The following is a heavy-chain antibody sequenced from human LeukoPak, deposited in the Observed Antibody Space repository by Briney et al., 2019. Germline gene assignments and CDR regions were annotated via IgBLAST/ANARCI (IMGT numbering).Heavy chain of an antibody. CDR1: GFTLSTYN. CDR2: ISSSSGTI. V-gene: IGHV3-48*01. D-gene: IGHD2-15*01. J-gene: IGHJ6*04. CDR3: AIEGSAAALDV. Sequence: GGSLRLSCAASGFTLSTYNMNWIRQAPGKGLEWVSYISSSSGTIYYADSVKGRFTISRDNARNSLYLQMNSLRAEDTAVYYCAIEGSAAALDVWGKGTTVTVSS.